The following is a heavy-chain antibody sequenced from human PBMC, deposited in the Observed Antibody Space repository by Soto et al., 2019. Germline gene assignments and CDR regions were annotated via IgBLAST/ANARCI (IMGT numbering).Heavy chain of an antibody. CDR1: GYTFTEFD. CDR2: MNTNTANT. J-gene: IGHJ1*01. Sequence: QVLLVQSGADVKNPGASVKVSGKTSGYTFTEFDINWVRQAPGQGLEWMGWMNTNTANTGYAQKYQGRVTMTRDNSSSTAYMELRRLRSEDTAVYYCARVVRFFGGHAGYWGQCTLVTVSS. CDR3: ARVVRFFGGHAGY. D-gene: IGHD3-3*01. V-gene: IGHV1-8*01.